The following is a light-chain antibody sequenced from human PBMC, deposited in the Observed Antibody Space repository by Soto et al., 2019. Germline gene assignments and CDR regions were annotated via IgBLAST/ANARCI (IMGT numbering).Light chain of an antibody. V-gene: IGKV1-5*03. Sequence: DIQITQSPSTLSASVGDRVTITCRASQTISSSLAWYQQKPGKAPKLLIYKASSLESGVPLRFSGSGSGTEFTLTISSLQPDDFATYYCQQYNSYSPYTFGQGTRLEI. J-gene: IGKJ5*01. CDR2: KAS. CDR3: QQYNSYSPYT. CDR1: QTISSS.